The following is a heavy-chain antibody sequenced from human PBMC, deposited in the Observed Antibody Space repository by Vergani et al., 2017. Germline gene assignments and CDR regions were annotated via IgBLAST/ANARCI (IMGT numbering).Heavy chain of an antibody. Sequence: EVQLLESGGGLVQPGGSLRLSCEASGFSFPGYAMSWVRQAPGKGLEWVSIISDNGGTTYYADSVKGRFTISRDNSKDTLYLQMNSLRAEDTAVYYCARGRRASGSYSPQYYYYYYGMDVWGQGTTVTVSS. J-gene: IGHJ6*02. CDR3: ARGRRASGSYSPQYYYYYYGMDV. CDR1: GFSFPGYA. V-gene: IGHV3-23*01. D-gene: IGHD3-10*01. CDR2: ISDNGGTT.